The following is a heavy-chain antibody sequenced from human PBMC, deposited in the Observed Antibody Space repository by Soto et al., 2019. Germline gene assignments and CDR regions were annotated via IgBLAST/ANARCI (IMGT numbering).Heavy chain of an antibody. CDR2: IKSKTDGGTT. CDR1: GFTFSNAW. V-gene: IGHV3-15*01. CDR3: TRAGMLNWGYYKDV. J-gene: IGHJ6*03. Sequence: EVQLVESGVGLVKPGGSLRLSCAASGFTFSNAWLSWVRQAPGKGLEWVGRIKSKTDGGTTDYAAPVKGRFTISRDESVIASNLHMNSLITENTAVYYCTRAGMLNWGYYKDVWGKGTTARVSS. D-gene: IGHD7-27*01.